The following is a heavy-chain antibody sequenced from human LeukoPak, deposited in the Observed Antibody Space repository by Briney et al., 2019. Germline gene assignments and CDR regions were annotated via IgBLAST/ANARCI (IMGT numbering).Heavy chain of an antibody. J-gene: IGHJ4*02. V-gene: IGHV4-39*01. D-gene: IGHD4-17*01. Sequence: SETLSLTCTVSGGSISSSSYYWGCIRQPPGKGLEWSGSIYYSGSTYYNPSLRSRVTISVDTSKNQFSLKLSSVTAADTAVYYCAICYGANEGSFDYWGQGTLVTVSS. CDR3: AICYGANEGSFDY. CDR2: IYYSGST. CDR1: GGSISSSSYY.